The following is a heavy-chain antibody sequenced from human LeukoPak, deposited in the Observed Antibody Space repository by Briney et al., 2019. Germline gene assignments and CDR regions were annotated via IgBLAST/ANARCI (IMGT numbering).Heavy chain of an antibody. CDR3: PRTTVFVY. J-gene: IGHJ4*02. D-gene: IGHD1-14*01. Sequence: RGSLRLSRATSGFTFSNYRMRWVRQAPGKGVEWVSHISSSGSTIYYAASVRGGFIISRDNARKSLFLQINRLRDDGTDVCYSPRTTVFVYWGQGTLVTVSS. CDR2: ISSSGSTI. CDR1: GFTFSNYR. V-gene: IGHV3-48*02.